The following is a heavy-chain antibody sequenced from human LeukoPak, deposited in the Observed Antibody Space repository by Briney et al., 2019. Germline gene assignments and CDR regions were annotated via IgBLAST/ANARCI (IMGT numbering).Heavy chain of an antibody. CDR3: ARDRSITIFGNYGMDV. CDR1: GYTSTSYG. V-gene: IGHV1-18*01. Sequence: ASVKVSCKASGYTSTSYGISWVRQAPGQGLEWMGWISAYNGNTNYAQKLQSRVTMTTDTSKSTAYMELRSLRSDDTAVYYCARDRSITIFGNYGMDVWGQGTTVTVSS. D-gene: IGHD3-3*01. CDR2: ISAYNGNT. J-gene: IGHJ6*02.